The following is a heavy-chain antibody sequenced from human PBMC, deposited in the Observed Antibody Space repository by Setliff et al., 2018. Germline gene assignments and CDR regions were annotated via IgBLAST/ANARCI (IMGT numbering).Heavy chain of an antibody. D-gene: IGHD3-22*01. V-gene: IGHV1-69*13. Sequence: SVKVSCKASGDTFSSSAISWVRQAPGQGLGWMGGIIPIFSTANYAQKFQGRVTITADESTSTAYMELSSLRSEDTAVYYCARDGDNYYDSSGYYLNHAFDIWGQGTMVTVSS. CDR1: GDTFSSSA. J-gene: IGHJ3*02. CDR3: ARDGDNYYDSSGYYLNHAFDI. CDR2: IIPIFSTA.